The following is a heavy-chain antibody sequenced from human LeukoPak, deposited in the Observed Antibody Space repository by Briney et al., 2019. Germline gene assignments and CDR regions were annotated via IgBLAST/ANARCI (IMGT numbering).Heavy chain of an antibody. V-gene: IGHV1-18*01. CDR3: ARDLNLRRLWFGESDYYYYYMDV. Sequence: ASVKVSCKASGYTFTSYGISWVRQAPGQGLEWMGWISAYNGNTNYAQKLQGRVTMTTDTSTSTASMELRSLRSDDTAVYYCARDLNLRRLWFGESDYYYYYMDVWGKGTTVTVSS. CDR1: GYTFTSYG. J-gene: IGHJ6*03. CDR2: ISAYNGNT. D-gene: IGHD3-10*01.